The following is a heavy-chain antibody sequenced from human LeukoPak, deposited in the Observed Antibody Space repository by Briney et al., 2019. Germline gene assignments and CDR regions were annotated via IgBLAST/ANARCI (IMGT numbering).Heavy chain of an antibody. D-gene: IGHD6-13*01. CDR2: ISSNGGST. Sequence: GGSLRLSCAASGFTFSSYAMHWVRQAPGKGLEYVSAISSNGGSTYYANSVKGRFTISRDNSKNTLYLQMNSLRAEDTAVYYCARGGPAAGRFDYWGQGTLVTVSS. V-gene: IGHV3-64*01. J-gene: IGHJ4*02. CDR3: ARGGPAAGRFDY. CDR1: GFTFSSYA.